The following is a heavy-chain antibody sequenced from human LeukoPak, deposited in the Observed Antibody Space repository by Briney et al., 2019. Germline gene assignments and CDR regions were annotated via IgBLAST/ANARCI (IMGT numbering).Heavy chain of an antibody. CDR2: IYHSGST. V-gene: IGHV4-4*02. D-gene: IGHD5-12*01. Sequence: SSGTLSLTCAVSGGSISSSNWWSWVRQPPGKGLEWIGEIYHSGSTNYNPSLKSRVTISVDKSKNQFSLKLSSVTAADTAVYYRARGLPSGYESYGMDVWGQGTTVTVSS. CDR1: GGSISSSNW. CDR3: ARGLPSGYESYGMDV. J-gene: IGHJ6*02.